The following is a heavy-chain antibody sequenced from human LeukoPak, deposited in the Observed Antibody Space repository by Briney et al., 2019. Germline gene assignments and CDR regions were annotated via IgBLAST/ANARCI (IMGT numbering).Heavy chain of an antibody. Sequence: GGSLRLSCAASGFTFSSYGMNWVRQAPGKGLEWVSGISGRSSGTYYADSVKGRFTISRDNSKNTLYLQTNSLRAEDTAVYYCAKTMVVTANPRAFDIWGQGTMVTVSS. V-gene: IGHV3-23*01. CDR2: ISGRSSGT. CDR1: GFTFSSYG. CDR3: AKTMVVTANPRAFDI. J-gene: IGHJ3*02. D-gene: IGHD2-21*02.